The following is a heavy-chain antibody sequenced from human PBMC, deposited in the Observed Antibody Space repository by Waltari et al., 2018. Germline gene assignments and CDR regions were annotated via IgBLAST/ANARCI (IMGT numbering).Heavy chain of an antibody. Sequence: QVQLQQWGAGLLKPSETLSLTCAVYGGSFSGYYWSWIRQPPGKGLEWIGEINHSGSTNYNPSLKSRVTISVDTSKNQFSLKLSSVTAADTAVYYCARGRGVAPHRRPFDYWGQGTLVTVSS. CDR3: ARGRGVAPHRRPFDY. CDR1: GGSFSGYY. CDR2: INHSGST. J-gene: IGHJ4*02. V-gene: IGHV4-34*01. D-gene: IGHD3-10*01.